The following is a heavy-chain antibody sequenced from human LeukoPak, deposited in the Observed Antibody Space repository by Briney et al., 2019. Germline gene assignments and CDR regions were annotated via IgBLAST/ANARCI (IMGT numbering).Heavy chain of an antibody. CDR1: GYTFTSYG. V-gene: IGHV1-18*01. J-gene: IGHJ4*02. D-gene: IGHD3-22*01. CDR3: ARGRGYYDSSGPHFDY. CDR2: ISAYNGNT. Sequence: GASVKVSCKASGYTFTSYGISWVRQAPGQGLEWMGWISAYNGNTNYAQKLQGRVTMTTDTSTSTAYMELRSLRSDDTAVYYCARGRGYYDSSGPHFDYWGQGTLVTVSS.